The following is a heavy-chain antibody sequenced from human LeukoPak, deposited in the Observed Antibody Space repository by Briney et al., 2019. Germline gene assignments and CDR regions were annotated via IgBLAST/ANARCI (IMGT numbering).Heavy chain of an antibody. D-gene: IGHD1-26*01. J-gene: IGHJ4*02. CDR2: IYYSGNT. V-gene: IGHV4-59*08. Sequence: NTSETLSLTCTVSGDSISSDYWSWIRQPPGKGLEWIAWIYYSGNTRYNPSLKSRVTISLDTSKSTFSLKLDSVTAADTAIYFCARHKTGGTYPLELWGQGTLVTVAS. CDR3: ARHKTGGTYPLEL. CDR1: GDSISSDY.